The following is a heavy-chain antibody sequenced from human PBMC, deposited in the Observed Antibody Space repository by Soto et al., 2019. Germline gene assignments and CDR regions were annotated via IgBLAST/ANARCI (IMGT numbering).Heavy chain of an antibody. CDR1: GYTFTSYY. CDR2: INPSGGST. V-gene: IGHV1-46*03. CDR3: ARESSAGVILFGESRDYYMDV. Sequence: QVQLVQSGAEVKKPGASVKVSCKASGYTFTSYYMHWVRQAPGQGLEWMGIINPSGGSTSYAQKFQGRVTMTRDTSTSTVYMELSCLRSEDTAVYYCARESSAGVILFGESRDYYMDVWGKGTTVTVSS. D-gene: IGHD3-10*01. J-gene: IGHJ6*03.